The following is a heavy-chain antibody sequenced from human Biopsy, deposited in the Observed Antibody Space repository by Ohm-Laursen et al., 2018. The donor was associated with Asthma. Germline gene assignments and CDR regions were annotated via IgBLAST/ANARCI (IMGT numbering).Heavy chain of an antibody. Sequence: TLSLTCSVSGYSISNGGYYWTWVRQRPGKGLEWIGNIYHRGNTKYNPSLKSRLSFSVDTSKNQFSLKLSSVTAADTAIYFCARDYYDFWNRSVYTYFEMDVWGRGTTVVVSS. D-gene: IGHD3-3*01. V-gene: IGHV4-31*03. J-gene: IGHJ6*02. CDR2: IYHRGNT. CDR3: ARDYYDFWNRSVYTYFEMDV. CDR1: GYSISNGGYY.